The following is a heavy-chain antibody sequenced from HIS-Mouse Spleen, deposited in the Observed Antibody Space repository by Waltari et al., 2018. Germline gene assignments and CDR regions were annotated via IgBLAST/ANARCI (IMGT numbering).Heavy chain of an antibody. CDR1: GGTFSSYA. V-gene: IGHV1-69*01. D-gene: IGHD3-16*01. J-gene: IGHJ4*02. Sequence: QVQLVQSGAEVKKPGSPVQVSCKASGGTFSSYAIRWARQAPGQRLEWMGGIIPIFGTANYAQKFQGRVTITADESTSTAYMELSSLGSEDTAVYYCARENFSLALGYWGQGTLVTVSS. CDR3: ARENFSLALGY. CDR2: IIPIFGTA.